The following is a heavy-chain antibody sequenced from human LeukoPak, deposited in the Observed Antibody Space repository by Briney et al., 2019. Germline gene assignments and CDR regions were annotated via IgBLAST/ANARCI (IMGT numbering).Heavy chain of an antibody. CDR1: GFTFSSYW. Sequence: PGGSLRLSCAASGFTFSSYWMSWVRQAPGKGLEWVANIKQDGSEKYYVDSVKGRFTISRDNAKNSLYLQMNSLRAEDTAVYYCARDQCSSTSYYTGYAFDIWGQGTMVTVSS. CDR2: IKQDGSEK. J-gene: IGHJ3*02. CDR3: ARDQCSSTSYYTGYAFDI. V-gene: IGHV3-7*01. D-gene: IGHD2-2*02.